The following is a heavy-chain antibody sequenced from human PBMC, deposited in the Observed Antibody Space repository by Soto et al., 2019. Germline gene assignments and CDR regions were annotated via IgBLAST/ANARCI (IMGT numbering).Heavy chain of an antibody. CDR3: VKRNCGNCPWSS. CDR2: INESGDST. D-gene: IGHD2-21*01. Sequence: EVQLLESGGGLVQPGGSLRLSCAASGFTFNNIAMGWVRQAPGKGLKYVSSINESGDSTFYADSVKGRFTISRDNSKSTLHLQMNSLRADDTAVYYCVKRNCGNCPWSSWCQGTLVTVSS. CDR1: GFTFNNIA. J-gene: IGHJ4*02. V-gene: IGHV3-23*01.